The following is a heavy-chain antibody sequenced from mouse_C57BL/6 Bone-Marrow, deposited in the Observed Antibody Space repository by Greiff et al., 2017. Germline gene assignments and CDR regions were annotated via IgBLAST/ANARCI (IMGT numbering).Heavy chain of an antibody. CDR1: GFTFSDYG. V-gene: IGHV5-17*01. J-gene: IGHJ4*01. CDR2: ISSGSSTI. D-gene: IGHD1-1*01. CDR3: ARRDYGSRYAMDY. Sequence: EVHLVESGGGLVKPGGSLKLSCAASGFTFSDYGMHWVRQAPEKGLEWVAYISSGSSTIYYADTVKGRFTISRDNAKNTLFLQMTSLRSADTAMYYCARRDYGSRYAMDYWGQGTSVTVSS.